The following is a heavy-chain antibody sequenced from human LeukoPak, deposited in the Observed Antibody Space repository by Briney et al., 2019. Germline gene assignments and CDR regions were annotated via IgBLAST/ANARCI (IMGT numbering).Heavy chain of an antibody. CDR3: ARDSLIVGARGFDY. J-gene: IGHJ4*02. Sequence: GGSLRLSCAASGFTFSSYSMNWVRQAPGKGLECVSYISSSSSTIYYADSVKGRFTISRDNAKNSLYLQMNSLRAEDTAVYYCARDSLIVGARGFDYWGQGTLVTVSS. CDR2: ISSSSSTI. D-gene: IGHD1-26*01. CDR1: GFTFSSYS. V-gene: IGHV3-48*04.